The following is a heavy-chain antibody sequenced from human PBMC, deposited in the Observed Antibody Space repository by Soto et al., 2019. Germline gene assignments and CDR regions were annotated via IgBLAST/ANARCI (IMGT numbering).Heavy chain of an antibody. V-gene: IGHV4-39*01. D-gene: IGHD3-10*01. CDR2: MYHSGNT. Sequence: SETLSLTCTVSGDSISSNNYHWGWIRQPPGKGLEWIGSMYHSGNTYHNPSLKSRVTISVDTSKNQFSLNLRSVTAADTAVYYCARHRGPTGPNSWGQGTLVTVSS. CDR1: GDSISSNNYH. CDR3: ARHRGPTGPNS. J-gene: IGHJ4*02.